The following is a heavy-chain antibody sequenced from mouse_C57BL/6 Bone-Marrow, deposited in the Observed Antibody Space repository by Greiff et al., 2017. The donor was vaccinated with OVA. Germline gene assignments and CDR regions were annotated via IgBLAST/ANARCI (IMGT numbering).Heavy chain of an antibody. J-gene: IGHJ4*01. CDR2: ILPGSGST. D-gene: IGHD1-1*01. Sequence: VKLQESGAELMKPGASVKLSCKATGYTFTGYWIEWVKQRPGHGLEWIGEILPGSGSTNYNEKFKGKATFTADTSSNTAYMQLSSLTTEDSAIYYCARGRYYYGRHYYAMDYWGQGTSVTVSS. V-gene: IGHV1-9*01. CDR3: ARGRYYYGRHYYAMDY. CDR1: GYTFTGYW.